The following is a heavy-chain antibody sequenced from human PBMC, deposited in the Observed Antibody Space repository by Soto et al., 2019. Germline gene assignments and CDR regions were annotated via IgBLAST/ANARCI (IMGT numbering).Heavy chain of an antibody. CDR2: ISSNGGST. J-gene: IGHJ5*02. Sequence: MRHSCSAAGFTSGSYARHRVRKAPGKGLEYVSAISSNGGSTYYADSVKGRFTISRDNSKNTLYLQMSSLRAEDTAVYYCVKSIAVAGHRFAPWGQGTLVTVSS. CDR3: VKSIAVAGHRFAP. D-gene: IGHD6-19*01. CDR1: GFTSGSYA. V-gene: IGHV3-64D*06.